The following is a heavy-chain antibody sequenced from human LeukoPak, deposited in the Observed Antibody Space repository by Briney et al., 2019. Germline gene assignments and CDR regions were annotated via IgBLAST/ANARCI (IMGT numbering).Heavy chain of an antibody. J-gene: IGHJ4*02. CDR2: INQGGSEK. CDR3: ARDVTALDS. CDR1: GFTFSSYG. Sequence: PGGSLRVSCAASGFTFSSYGMHWVRQAPEKGLEWVANINQGGSEKYYVDSVKGRFTISRDNVKNSLYLQMNSLRADDTAVYYCARDVTALDSWGQGTLVTVSS. D-gene: IGHD2-2*01. V-gene: IGHV3-7*01.